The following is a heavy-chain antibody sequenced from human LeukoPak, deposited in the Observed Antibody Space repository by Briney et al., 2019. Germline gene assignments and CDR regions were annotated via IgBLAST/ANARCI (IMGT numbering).Heavy chain of an antibody. Sequence: SETLSLTCTGSGASVSSSYWDWIRQSPGNGRELIGYIYHSGTTNNNPSLKSRVTMSLDTSKNQFSLTLTSVTAADTALYYCAAANNYYYFDYWGQGTLVTVSS. CDR2: IYHSGTT. J-gene: IGHJ4*02. CDR3: AAANNYYYFDY. CDR1: GASVSSSY. V-gene: IGHV4-59*02. D-gene: IGHD1-1*01.